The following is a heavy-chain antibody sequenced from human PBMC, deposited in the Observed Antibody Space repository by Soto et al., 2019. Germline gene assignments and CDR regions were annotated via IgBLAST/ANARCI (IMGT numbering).Heavy chain of an antibody. Sequence: QVQLVESGGGVVQPGRSLRLSCAASAFTCNNFAMHWVRQAPGKGLEWVAVISSHGNDKYYADSVKGRFNNSRDNSKNTPYLQTNSLRADDTAVYYCAKNPDKAAAGYNLAFWGQGTLVIVSS. CDR1: AFTCNNFA. J-gene: IGHJ4*02. V-gene: IGHV3-30*18. D-gene: IGHD6-13*01. CDR3: AKNPDKAAAGYNLAF. CDR2: ISSHGNDK.